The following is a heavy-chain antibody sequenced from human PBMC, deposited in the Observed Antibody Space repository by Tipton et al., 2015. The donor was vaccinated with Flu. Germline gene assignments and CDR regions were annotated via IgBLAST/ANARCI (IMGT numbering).Heavy chain of an antibody. D-gene: IGHD3-10*01. Sequence: AVSGFNFDDYCMHWVRLAPGKGLEWVSGISWNSGSVDYAYSVRGRFTISRDNAKKSLYLQMNNLRPEDTALYFCVKDSEYYYGSGNYTWGQGTLVTVSS. CDR1: GFNFDDYC. CDR2: ISWNSGSV. J-gene: IGHJ4*02. CDR3: VKDSEYYYGSGNYT. V-gene: IGHV3-9*01.